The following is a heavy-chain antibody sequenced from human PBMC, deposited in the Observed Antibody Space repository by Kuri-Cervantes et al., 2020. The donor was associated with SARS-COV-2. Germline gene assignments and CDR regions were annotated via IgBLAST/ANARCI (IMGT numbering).Heavy chain of an antibody. J-gene: IGHJ3*02. CDR1: GFTFSSYA. D-gene: IGHD6-25*01. CDR2: ISSSSSYT. V-gene: IGHV3-11*05. Sequence: GESLKISCAASGFTFSSYAMSWIRQAPGKGLEWVSYISSSSSYTNYADSVKGRFTISRDNAKNSLYLQMNSLRAEDTAVYYCARDAARAAFDIWGQGTMVTVSS. CDR3: ARDAARAAFDI.